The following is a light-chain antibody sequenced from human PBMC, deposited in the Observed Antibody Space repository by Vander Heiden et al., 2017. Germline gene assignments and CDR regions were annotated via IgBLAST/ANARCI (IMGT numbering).Light chain of an antibody. CDR3: ESYYSSLSSLSGSYVG. CDR1: NSNIGAGYD. V-gene: IGLV1-40*01. Sequence: QSVLTQPPSVSGAPAQRFTISCTGRNSNIGAGYDVHWYQHLPGTAPKLLIYGNTNRPSGVPDRFSGSKSGTSASLAINGLQAEDEADYYCESYYSSLSSLSGSYVGFGGGTKMTVL. J-gene: IGLJ2*01. CDR2: GNT.